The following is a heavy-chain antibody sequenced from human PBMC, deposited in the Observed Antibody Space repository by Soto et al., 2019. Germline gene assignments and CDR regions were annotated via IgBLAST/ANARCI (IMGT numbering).Heavy chain of an antibody. CDR1: GGSFSGYY. CDR2: ITHSGST. J-gene: IGHJ4*02. CDR3: ARGYGRNVDY. Sequence: QVQLQQWGAGLLKPSETLSLTCAVYGGSFSGYYWSWIRQPPGKGLEWIGEITHSGSTNYNPSLNMRVTTSVDTSKNQFSLTLSSVTAAYTDEYYCARGYGRNVDYWGQGTLVSVS. V-gene: IGHV4-34*01. D-gene: IGHD1-1*01.